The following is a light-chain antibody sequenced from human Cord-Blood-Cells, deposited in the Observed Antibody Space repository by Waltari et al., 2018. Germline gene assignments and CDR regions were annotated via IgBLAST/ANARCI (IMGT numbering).Light chain of an antibody. J-gene: IGKJ2*01. CDR2: KAS. CDR3: QQYNSYSYT. CDR1: QSISSW. Sequence: DLQLTQSPPPLSASVVDRVTPTCRASQSISSWLAWYQQKPGKAPKLLIYKASSLESGVPSRFSGSGSGTEFTLTISSLQPDDFATYYCQQYNSYSYTFGQGTKLEIK. V-gene: IGKV1-5*03.